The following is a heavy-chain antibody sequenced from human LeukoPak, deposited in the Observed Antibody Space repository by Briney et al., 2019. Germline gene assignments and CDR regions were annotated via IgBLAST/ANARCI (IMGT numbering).Heavy chain of an antibody. D-gene: IGHD3-22*01. J-gene: IGHJ4*02. CDR2: IYSDGTT. CDR1: GASTTSYY. Sequence: PSETLSLTCSVSGASTTSYYWNWTRQAPGKGLEWIGYIYSDGTTSYSPSLRSRVTISIDTSRNRFSLKLSSVTAADAAVYYCARDTRSYDTSGYYYFDYWGQGALVTVSS. V-gene: IGHV4-59*01. CDR3: ARDTRSYDTSGYYYFDY.